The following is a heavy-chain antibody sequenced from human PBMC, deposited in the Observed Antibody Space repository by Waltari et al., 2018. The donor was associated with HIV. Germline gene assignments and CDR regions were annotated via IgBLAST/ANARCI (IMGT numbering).Heavy chain of an antibody. V-gene: IGHV5-51*03. CDR3: ARRPDYGGDWFGS. D-gene: IGHD3-10*01. Sequence: DVRLVQSGAVIKRPGDSLKISCTPSGYTFPSSRIGWVGQTAGRGLEWIGVIYPHSGRVQYNPSFHGRGGISTDWSTRTAYLEWRSLTALDTGVYYCARRPDYGGDWFGSWGQGTLVSVSS. CDR2: IYPHSGRV. CDR1: GYTFPSSR. J-gene: IGHJ5*01.